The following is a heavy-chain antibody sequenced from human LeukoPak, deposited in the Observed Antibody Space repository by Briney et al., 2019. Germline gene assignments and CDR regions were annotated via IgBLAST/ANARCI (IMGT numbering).Heavy chain of an antibody. CDR1: GFSFSSYS. CDR2: ISSSSSYI. J-gene: IGHJ4*02. V-gene: IGHV3-21*01. CDR3: ARWTISGVVITLFDY. D-gene: IGHD3-3*01. Sequence: GGSLRLSCAVSGFSFSSYSMNWVRQPPGKGLEWVSSISSSSSYIYYADSVKGRFTISRDNTKNSLYLQMNCLRADDTAVYYCARWTISGVVITLFDYWGQGTLVTVSS.